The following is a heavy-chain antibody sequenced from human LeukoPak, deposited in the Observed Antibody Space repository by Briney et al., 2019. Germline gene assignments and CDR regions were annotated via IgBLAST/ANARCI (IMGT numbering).Heavy chain of an antibody. D-gene: IGHD3-10*01. J-gene: IGHJ3*02. CDR2: IRYDGSNK. Sequence: GGSLRLSCAASGFIFSSYGMHWVRQAPGKGLEWVAFIRYDGSNKYYADPVKGRFTISRDNSKNTLYLQMNSLRAEDTAVYYCAKDLADYYGPQGAFDIWGQGTMVTVSS. CDR1: GFIFSSYG. V-gene: IGHV3-30*02. CDR3: AKDLADYYGPQGAFDI.